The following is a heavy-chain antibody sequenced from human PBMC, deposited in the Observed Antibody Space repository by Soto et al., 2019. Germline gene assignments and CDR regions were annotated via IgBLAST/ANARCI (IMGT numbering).Heavy chain of an antibody. CDR1: GFTFSSYA. Sequence: PGGSLRLSCAASGFTFSSYAMSWVRQAPGKGLEWVSAISGSGGSTYYADSVKGRSTISRDNSKNTLYLQMNSLRAEDTAVYYCASRGRWELLRSFDYWGQGTLVPVYS. V-gene: IGHV3-23*01. CDR2: ISGSGGST. J-gene: IGHJ4*02. D-gene: IGHD1-26*01. CDR3: ASRGRWELLRSFDY.